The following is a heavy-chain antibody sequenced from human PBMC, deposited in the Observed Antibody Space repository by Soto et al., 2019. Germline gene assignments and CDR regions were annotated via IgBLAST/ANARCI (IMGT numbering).Heavy chain of an antibody. V-gene: IGHV1-18*04. CDR1: GYTFTSYG. CDR3: ARVRPVEFWSGYYSGEFSDY. CDR2: ISAYNGNT. J-gene: IGHJ4*02. Sequence: ASVKVSCKASGYTFTSYGISWVRQAPGQGLEWMGWISAYNGNTNYAQKPQGRVTMTTDTSTSTAYMELRSLRSDDTAVYYCARVRPVEFWSGYYSGEFSDYWGQGTLVTVSS. D-gene: IGHD3-3*01.